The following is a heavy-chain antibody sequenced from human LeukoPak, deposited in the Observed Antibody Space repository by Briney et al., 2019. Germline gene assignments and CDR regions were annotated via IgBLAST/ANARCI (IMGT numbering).Heavy chain of an antibody. J-gene: IGHJ4*02. D-gene: IGHD4-17*01. CDR2: INPNSGAT. Sequence: ASVKVSCKGSGYTFTDYYMHWVRQAPGQGLEWMAKINPNSGATAYAERFQGRATLTRDTSISTIYMELRTLTSGDTAVYYCARPSDYGDYIDYWGQGTPVTVSS. CDR1: GYTFTDYY. CDR3: ARPSDYGDYIDY. V-gene: IGHV1-2*02.